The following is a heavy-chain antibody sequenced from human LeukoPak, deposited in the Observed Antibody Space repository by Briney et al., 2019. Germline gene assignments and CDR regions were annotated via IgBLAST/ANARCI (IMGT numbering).Heavy chain of an antibody. V-gene: IGHV3-48*03. CDR3: ARGGSYLSAFDI. D-gene: IGHD1-26*01. Sequence: PGGSLRLSCAASGFTFSSYEMNWVRQAPGKGLEWVSHISTSGSTIYYANSVKGRFTISRDNSKNTLYLQMNSLRAEDTAVYYCARGGSYLSAFDIWGQGTMVTVSS. CDR2: ISTSGSTI. CDR1: GFTFSSYE. J-gene: IGHJ3*02.